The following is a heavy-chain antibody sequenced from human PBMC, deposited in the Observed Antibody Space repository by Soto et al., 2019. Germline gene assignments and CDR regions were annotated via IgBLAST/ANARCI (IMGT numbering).Heavy chain of an antibody. Sequence: QVQLLESGGGVVQPGRSLRLSCAASGFNFSSYAMHWVLQAPGKGLEWVEVISYDGRNKYYADSVKGRFTISRDKCKNKLKLQINSLRAANSNEYYSAILDYGSWCYSDYWGQGTLVTVSS. V-gene: IGHV3-30*04. D-gene: IGHD3-10*01. CDR1: GFNFSSYA. CDR3: AILDYGSWCYSDY. J-gene: IGHJ4*02. CDR2: ISYDGRNK.